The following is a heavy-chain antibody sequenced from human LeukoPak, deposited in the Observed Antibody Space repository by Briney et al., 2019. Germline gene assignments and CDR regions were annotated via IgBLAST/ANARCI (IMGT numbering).Heavy chain of an antibody. Sequence: GGSLRLSCAASGFTFSNYWMTWVRQAPGKGLEWVANINRDGSERYYVDSVKGRFAISRDDAKSSLYLQMNSLRAEDAAVYYCARRNAMDVWGQGTTVIVFS. CDR3: ARRNAMDV. J-gene: IGHJ6*02. CDR1: GFTFSNYW. V-gene: IGHV3-7*03. CDR2: INRDGSER.